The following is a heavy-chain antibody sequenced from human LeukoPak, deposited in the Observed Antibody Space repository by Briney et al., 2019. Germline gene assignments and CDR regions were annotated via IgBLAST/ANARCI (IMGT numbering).Heavy chain of an antibody. Sequence: GASVKVSCKASGYTFTSYGINWVRQAPGQGLEWMGWISCYNGNTNYAQKLQGRVTMTTDTSTSTVYMEVRSLRSDDTAVYYCARTPIAAAGDAFDIWGQGTMVTVSS. CDR2: ISCYNGNT. CDR1: GYTFTSYG. J-gene: IGHJ3*02. D-gene: IGHD6-13*01. V-gene: IGHV1-18*01. CDR3: ARTPIAAAGDAFDI.